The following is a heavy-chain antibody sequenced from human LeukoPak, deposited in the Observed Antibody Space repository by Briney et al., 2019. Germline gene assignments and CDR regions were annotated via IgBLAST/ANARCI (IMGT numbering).Heavy chain of an antibody. V-gene: IGHV4-59*01. Sequence: SETLSLXCTVSGGSISSYYWSWIRQPPGKGLEWIGYIYYSGSTNYNPSLKSRVTISVDTSKNQFSLKLSSVTAADTAVYYCAREEVVPAAIKGYYYYMDVWGKGTTVTVSS. CDR2: IYYSGST. CDR3: AREEVVPAAIKGYYYYMDV. D-gene: IGHD2-2*01. J-gene: IGHJ6*03. CDR1: GGSISSYY.